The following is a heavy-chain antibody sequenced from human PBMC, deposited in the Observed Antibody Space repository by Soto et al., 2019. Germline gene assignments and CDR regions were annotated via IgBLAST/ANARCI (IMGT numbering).Heavy chain of an antibody. Sequence: ASVKVSCKTSGYTFGAYYIQWVRQAPGQGLEWMGWINPKSGGTLYAQKFQGRVTMTRDTSISTAYMELSRLRSDDTAVYYCARGGTFAYDTSGYSVYWGQGTLVNLSS. V-gene: IGHV1-2*02. CDR3: ARGGTFAYDTSGYSVY. CDR1: GYTFGAYY. D-gene: IGHD3-22*01. CDR2: INPKSGGT. J-gene: IGHJ4*02.